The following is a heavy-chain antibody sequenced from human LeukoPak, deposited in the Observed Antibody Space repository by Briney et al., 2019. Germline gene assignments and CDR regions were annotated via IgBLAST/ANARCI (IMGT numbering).Heavy chain of an antibody. CDR1: GFTFSSCA. CDR2: IISTGGST. CDR3: ARDLDVGAAAVFDY. D-gene: IGHD6-13*01. J-gene: IGHJ4*02. Sequence: GGSLRLSCAASGFTFSSCAMSWVRQAPGKGLEWVSGIISTGGSTYYADSVKGRFTISRDNAKNSLYLQMNSLRAEDTAVYYCARDLDVGAAAVFDYWGQGTLVTVSS. V-gene: IGHV3-23*01.